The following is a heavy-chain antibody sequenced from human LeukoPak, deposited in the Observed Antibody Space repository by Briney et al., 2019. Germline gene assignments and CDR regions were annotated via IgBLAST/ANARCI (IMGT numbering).Heavy chain of an antibody. Sequence: GGSLRLSCAASGFIFSSHSMNWVRQAPGKGLEWVSYISSTGGTIYYADSVKGRFTISRDNAKNSLYLQMNSLRDEDTAVYYCARDPTGTTDYRGQGTLVTVSS. J-gene: IGHJ4*02. CDR2: ISSTGGTI. D-gene: IGHD1-7*01. V-gene: IGHV3-48*02. CDR3: ARDPTGTTDY. CDR1: GFIFSSHS.